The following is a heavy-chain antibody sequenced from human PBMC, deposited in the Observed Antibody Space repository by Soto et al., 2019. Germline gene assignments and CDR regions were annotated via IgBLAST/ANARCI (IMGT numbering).Heavy chain of an antibody. D-gene: IGHD3-10*01. CDR3: ARPRFRGMDV. V-gene: IGHV3-7*03. CDR1: GFSFSNYF. CDR2: IKEDGSEK. J-gene: IGHJ6*02. Sequence: ESGGGLVQPGGSLRLSCVGSGFSFSNYFMTWVRQAPGKGLEWVANIKEDGSEKYYVESVKGRFTISRDNAKNSLYLQVNSLRDEDTAVYYCARPRFRGMDVWGQGTTVTVSS.